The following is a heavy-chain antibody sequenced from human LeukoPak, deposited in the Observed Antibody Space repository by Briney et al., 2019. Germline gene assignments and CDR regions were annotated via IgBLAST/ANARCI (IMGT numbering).Heavy chain of an antibody. Sequence: GGSLRLSCAASGFSFSTYWMSWVRQAPGKGLEWVADIKQEGSEKYYVDSVKGRFTISRDNAKNSLYLQMNSLRAEDTAVYYCARVGYNSGWYEYWGQGALVTVSS. D-gene: IGHD6-19*01. CDR2: IKQEGSEK. CDR3: ARVGYNSGWYEY. J-gene: IGHJ4*02. V-gene: IGHV3-7*02. CDR1: GFSFSTYW.